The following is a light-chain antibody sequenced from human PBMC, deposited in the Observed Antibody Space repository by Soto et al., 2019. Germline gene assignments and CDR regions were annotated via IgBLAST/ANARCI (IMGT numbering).Light chain of an antibody. V-gene: IGLV2-23*02. Sequence: QSVLTQPASVSGFPGQAITLSCTRTSSDVGSYDLVPWYQQHPGKAPKLMIYEVTKRPSGVSNRFSGSKSGNTASLTISGLQAEDEADYYCCSYAGSSTYVFGTGTKVTVL. J-gene: IGLJ1*01. CDR1: SSDVGSYDL. CDR3: CSYAGSSTYV. CDR2: EVT.